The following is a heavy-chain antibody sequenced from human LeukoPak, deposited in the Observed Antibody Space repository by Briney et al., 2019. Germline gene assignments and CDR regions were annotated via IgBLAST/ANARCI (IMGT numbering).Heavy chain of an antibody. J-gene: IGHJ4*02. CDR3: ARLGAGPTYYDFWSGYSSFYFDY. CDR2: INHSGST. D-gene: IGHD3-3*01. V-gene: IGHV4-34*01. CDR1: GGSFGAYY. Sequence: SETLSLTCAVYGGSFGAYYWSWIRQPPGKGLEWIGEINHSGSTNYNPSLKSRITISIDTSKNHFSLKLSSVTAADTAVYYCARLGAGPTYYDFWSGYSSFYFDYWGQGTLVTVSS.